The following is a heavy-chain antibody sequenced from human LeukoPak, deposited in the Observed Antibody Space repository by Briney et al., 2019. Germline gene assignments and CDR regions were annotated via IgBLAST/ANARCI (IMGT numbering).Heavy chain of an antibody. J-gene: IGHJ5*02. CDR3: ARSAKGVYGSGSYYGFPFDP. CDR1: GGSFSGYY. D-gene: IGHD3-10*01. Sequence: SETLSLTCAVYGGSFSGYYWSWIRQPPGKGLEWIGEINHSGSTNYNPSLKSRVTISVDTSKNQFPLKLSSVTAADTAVYYCARSAKGVYGSGSYYGFPFDPWGQGTLVTVSS. CDR2: INHSGST. V-gene: IGHV4-34*01.